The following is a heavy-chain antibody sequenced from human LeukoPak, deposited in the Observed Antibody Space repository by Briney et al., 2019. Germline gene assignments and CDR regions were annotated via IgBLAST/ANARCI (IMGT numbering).Heavy chain of an antibody. J-gene: IGHJ4*02. D-gene: IGHD3-22*01. CDR3: AKDLAEYYYDSWHYFDY. CDR2: ISGSGGST. V-gene: IGHV3-23*01. CDR1: GFTFSSYA. Sequence: PGGSLRLSCAASGFTFSSYAMSWVRQAPGKGLEWVSAISGSGGSTYYADSVKGRFTISRDNSKNTLYLQMNSLRAEDTALYYCAKDLAEYYYDSWHYFDYWGQGTLVTVSS.